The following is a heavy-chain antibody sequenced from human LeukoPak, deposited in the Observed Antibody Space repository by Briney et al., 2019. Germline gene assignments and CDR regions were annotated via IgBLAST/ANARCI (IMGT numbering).Heavy chain of an antibody. V-gene: IGHV1-2*02. CDR2: ISPNSGGT. J-gene: IGHJ4*02. CDR1: GYTFTALY. Sequence: ASVKVSCKPSGYTFTALYIHWVRQAPGQGLEWMGWISPNSGGTQYAQEFQGRVSLTRDTSSGTAYMELTSLRSDDTAVYYCARDNYGKLDYWGQGTLVTVSS. CDR3: ARDNYGKLDY. D-gene: IGHD3-10*01.